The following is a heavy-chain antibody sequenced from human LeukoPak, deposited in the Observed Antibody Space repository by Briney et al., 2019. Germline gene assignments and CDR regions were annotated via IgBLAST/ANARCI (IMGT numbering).Heavy chain of an antibody. CDR2: IYYSGST. CDR1: RGSLSSGGNY. V-gene: IGHV4-31*03. D-gene: IGHD1-26*01. CDR3: ARDHHSVTGRRVVSDACDI. Sequence: SETLSLTCTVSRGSLSSGGNYWTWIRQHPGKGLEWIGYIYYSGSTYYNPSLKSRVTISLDTSKNQFSLNLSSVSAADKAVYYCARDHHSVTGRRVVSDACDIWGQGTKVTVSS. J-gene: IGHJ3*02.